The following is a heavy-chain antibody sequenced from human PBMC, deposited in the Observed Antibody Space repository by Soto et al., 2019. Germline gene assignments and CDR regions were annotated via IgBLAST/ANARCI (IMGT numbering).Heavy chain of an antibody. J-gene: IGHJ6*02. D-gene: IGHD4-4*01. CDR3: TTNPPGDGYTNYLYYTLDG. CDR1: GGSFMSQA. Sequence: GASVKVSCKASGGSFMSQAISWVRQAPGQGPEWMGGIIPFSGTVTYTQRFQGRLTLTADEPTKTAYMELNSLQGEDTAVYFYTTNPPGDGYTNYLYYTLDGWGQGTAVTVSS. V-gene: IGHV1-69*13. CDR2: IIPFSGTV.